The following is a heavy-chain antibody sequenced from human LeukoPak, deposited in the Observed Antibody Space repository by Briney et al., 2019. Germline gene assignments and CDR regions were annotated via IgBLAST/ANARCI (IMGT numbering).Heavy chain of an antibody. V-gene: IGHV3-23*01. CDR1: GFTFSSYA. CDR3: AKEGYPYYYYYMDV. D-gene: IGHD6-13*01. Sequence: GGSLRLSCAASGFTFSSYAMSWVRQAPGKGLEWVSVISGSGGSTYYADSVKGRFTISRDNSKNTLYLQMNSLRAEDTAVYYCAKEGYPYYYYYMDVWGKGTTVTVSS. J-gene: IGHJ6*03. CDR2: ISGSGGST.